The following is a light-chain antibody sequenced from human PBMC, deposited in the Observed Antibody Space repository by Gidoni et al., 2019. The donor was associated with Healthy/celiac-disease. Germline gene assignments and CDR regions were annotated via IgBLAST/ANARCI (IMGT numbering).Light chain of an antibody. CDR1: QSVSSY. V-gene: IGKV3-11*01. CDR3: QQRSNWPPT. CDR2: DAS. Sequence: PAPLSLSPGERATPACRASQSVSSYLAWYQQKPGQAPRLLIYDASNRATGIPARFSGSGSGTDFTLTISSLEPEDFAVYYCQQRSNWPPTFGQGTKVEIK. J-gene: IGKJ1*01.